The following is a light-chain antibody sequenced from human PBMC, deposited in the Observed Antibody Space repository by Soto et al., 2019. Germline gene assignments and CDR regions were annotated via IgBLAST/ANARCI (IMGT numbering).Light chain of an antibody. CDR2: DVS. CDR3: SAYTSSSLYV. CDR1: RSDVGGYNY. V-gene: IGLV2-14*03. Sequence: QSALTQPASVSGSPGQSITISCTGPRSDVGGYNYVSWYQHHPGKASKLMIYDVSNRPSGVSNRFSGSKSGITASLTISGLQAEDEADYYCSAYTSSSLYVFATGTKVTVL. J-gene: IGLJ1*01.